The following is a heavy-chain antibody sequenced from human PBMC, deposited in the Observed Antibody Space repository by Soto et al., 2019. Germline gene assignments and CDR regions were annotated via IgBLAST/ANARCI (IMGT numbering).Heavy chain of an antibody. D-gene: IGHD3-9*01. CDR1: GFIFSSHN. V-gene: IGHV3-21*06. CDR3: ASLVASETGYGMDV. J-gene: IGHJ6*02. Sequence: DVQLVESGGGLVKPGGSLRLSCAASGFIFSSHNMNWVRQAPGKGLEWVSSITGSSSYIFYADSVKGRFTISRDNAKNTVYLQVNSLRAEDTGVYYCASLVASETGYGMDVWGQGTTVTVSS. CDR2: ITGSSSYI.